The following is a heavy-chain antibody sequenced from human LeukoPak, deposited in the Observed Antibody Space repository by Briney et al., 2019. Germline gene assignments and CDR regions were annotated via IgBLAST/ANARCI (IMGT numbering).Heavy chain of an antibody. J-gene: IGHJ4*02. CDR1: GFTFTDFY. V-gene: IGHV3-11*01. Sequence: RAGVSLRLSCAASGFTFTDFYMSWIRQAPGEGLEWVSYISISGTTIYYADSVKGRFTFSRDNAKNSLYLQMNSLRAEDTAVYYCARTGRLQYGDYVAFDYWGQGTLVTVSS. CDR3: ARTGRLQYGDYVAFDY. D-gene: IGHD4-17*01. CDR2: ISISGTTI.